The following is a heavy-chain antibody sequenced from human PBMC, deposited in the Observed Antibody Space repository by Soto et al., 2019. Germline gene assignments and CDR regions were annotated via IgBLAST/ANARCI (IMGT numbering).Heavy chain of an antibody. Sequence: EVQLVDSGGGLVKPGGSLKLSFQALGSTFDVYAMHGVRKPPGKGWKGASGLGGNSGSIGYADSVKGRFTISRDNAKNSLYLQMNSLRAEDTALYYCAKEGFCSSTSCYAHDAFDIWGQGTMVTVSS. V-gene: IGHV3-9*01. D-gene: IGHD2-2*01. CDR3: AKEGFCSSTSCYAHDAFDI. J-gene: IGHJ3*02. CDR2: LGGNSGSI. CDR1: GSTFDVYA.